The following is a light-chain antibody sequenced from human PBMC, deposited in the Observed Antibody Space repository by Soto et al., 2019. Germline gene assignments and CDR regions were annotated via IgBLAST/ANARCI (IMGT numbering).Light chain of an antibody. CDR1: QGIASY. V-gene: IGKV1-9*01. Sequence: DIQLTQSPSFLSASVGDRVTITCRASQGIASYLAWYQQYPGKAPNLLIYSASTLQSGVPSRFSGSGSGTEFTLTVSSLQPEDFATYYCQQLNSYPITFGQGTRLEI. J-gene: IGKJ5*01. CDR3: QQLNSYPIT. CDR2: SAS.